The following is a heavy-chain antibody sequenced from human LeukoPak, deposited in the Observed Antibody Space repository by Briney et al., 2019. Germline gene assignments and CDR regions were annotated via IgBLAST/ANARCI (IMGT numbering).Heavy chain of an antibody. J-gene: IGHJ6*03. CDR1: GYTFTSYD. V-gene: IGHV1-8*03. Sequence: ASVKVSCKASGYTFTSYDTNWVRQATGQGLEWMGWMNPNSGNTGYAQKFQGRVTITRNTSISTAYMELSSLRSEDTAVYYCARGRRYCSSTSCSKTRSYYYYMDVWGKGTTVTVSS. D-gene: IGHD2-2*01. CDR2: MNPNSGNT. CDR3: ARGRRYCSSTSCSKTRSYYYYMDV.